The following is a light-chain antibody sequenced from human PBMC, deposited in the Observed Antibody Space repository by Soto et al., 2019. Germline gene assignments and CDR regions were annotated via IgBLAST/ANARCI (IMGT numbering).Light chain of an antibody. Sequence: DIQMTQSPSTLSASVGDGVTVSFRASQSINRLLAWYQQKPGQAPKLLIYDASNLESGVPSRFSGSGSGTEFALTISGLQPDDFGSYYCQQYNRYSLTFGGGTKVDIK. V-gene: IGKV1-5*01. CDR2: DAS. CDR3: QQYNRYSLT. J-gene: IGKJ4*01. CDR1: QSINRL.